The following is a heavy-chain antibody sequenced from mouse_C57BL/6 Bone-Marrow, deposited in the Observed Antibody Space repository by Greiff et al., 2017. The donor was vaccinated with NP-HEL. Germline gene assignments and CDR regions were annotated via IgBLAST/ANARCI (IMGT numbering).Heavy chain of an antibody. D-gene: IGHD1-1*01. V-gene: IGHV1-64*01. CDR2: IHPNSGST. J-gene: IGHJ2*01. CDR1: GYTFTSYW. Sequence: QVHVKQSGAELVKPGASVKLSCKASGYTFTSYWMHWVKQRPGQGLEWIGMIHPNSGSTNYNEKFKSKATLTVDKSSSTAYMQLSSLTSEDSAVYYCARTTVVDYWGQGTTLTVSS. CDR3: ARTTVVDY.